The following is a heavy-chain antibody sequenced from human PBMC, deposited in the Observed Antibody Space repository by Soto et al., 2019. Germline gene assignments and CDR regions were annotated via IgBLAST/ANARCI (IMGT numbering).Heavy chain of an antibody. V-gene: IGHV4-61*01. CDR2: IYYSGST. D-gene: IGHD3-3*02. J-gene: IGHJ5*02. CDR3: ARAGISFFWFDP. CDR1: GGSVSSGSYY. Sequence: SETLSLTCTVSGGSVSSGSYYWSWIRQPPGKGLEWIGYIYYSGSTNYNPSLKSRVTISVDTSKNQFSLKLSSVTAADTAVYYCARAGISFFWFDPWGQGTLVTVSS.